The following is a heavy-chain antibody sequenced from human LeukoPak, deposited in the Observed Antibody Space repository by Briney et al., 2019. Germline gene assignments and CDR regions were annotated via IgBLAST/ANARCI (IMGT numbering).Heavy chain of an antibody. Sequence: SEPLSLTCTVSGGSISNYYWSWIRQPPGKGLEWIGYISYSGSTNYNPSLKSRVTISIETSKNKFSLKLRSVTAADTAVYYCAKSYGSGNYFDSWGQGTLVTVSS. J-gene: IGHJ4*02. V-gene: IGHV4-59*01. CDR2: ISYSGST. D-gene: IGHD3-10*01. CDR1: GGSISNYY. CDR3: AKSYGSGNYFDS.